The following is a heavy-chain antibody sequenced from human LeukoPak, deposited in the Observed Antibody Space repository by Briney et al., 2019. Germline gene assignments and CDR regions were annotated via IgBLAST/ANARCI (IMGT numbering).Heavy chain of an antibody. Sequence: GGSLRLSCAASGFTFSTYGTHWVRQAPGKGLEWVAVILYDGSDKYYGDSVKGRFTISRDNSKNTLYLQMNSLRAEDTAVYYCAKDRCSGGTCYFDYWGQGTLVTVSS. J-gene: IGHJ4*02. D-gene: IGHD2-15*01. CDR1: GFTFSTYG. CDR3: AKDRCSGGTCYFDY. V-gene: IGHV3-30*18. CDR2: ILYDGSDK.